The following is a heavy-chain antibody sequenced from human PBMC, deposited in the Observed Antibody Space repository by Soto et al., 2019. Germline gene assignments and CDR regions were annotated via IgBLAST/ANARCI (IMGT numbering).Heavy chain of an antibody. V-gene: IGHV1-18*04. CDR2: ISAYNGNT. CDR3: ARGREHNNWNNYYYYGMDV. CDR1: GYTFTSYG. J-gene: IGHJ6*02. Sequence: ASVKVSCKASGYTFTSYGISWVRQAPGQGLEWMGWISAYNGNTNYAQKLQGRVTMTTDTSTSTAYMELRSLRPDDTAVYYCARGREHNNWNNYYYYGMDVWGQGTTVTVSS. D-gene: IGHD1-1*01.